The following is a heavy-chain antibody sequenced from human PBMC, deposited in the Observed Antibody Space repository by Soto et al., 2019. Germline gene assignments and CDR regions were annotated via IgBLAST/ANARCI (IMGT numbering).Heavy chain of an antibody. CDR3: ASGNGHSSGYFDY. D-gene: IGHD6-19*01. V-gene: IGHV3-33*01. Sequence: QVQLVESGGGVVQPGRSLRLSCAASGFTFRNYGMHWVRQAPGKGLEWVAVIWYDGSNKYYADSVKGRFTISRDNSKNTLYLQMNSLRGEDTAVYYCASGNGHSSGYFDYWGQGTLVIVSS. J-gene: IGHJ4*02. CDR1: GFTFRNYG. CDR2: IWYDGSNK.